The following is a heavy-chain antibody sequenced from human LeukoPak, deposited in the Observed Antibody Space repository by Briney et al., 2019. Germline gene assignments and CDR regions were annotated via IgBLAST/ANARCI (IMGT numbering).Heavy chain of an antibody. D-gene: IGHD1-26*01. CDR2: ISSSGSTI. V-gene: IGHV3-11*04. CDR1: GFTFSDYY. CDR3: ARGPIVGANDY. J-gene: IGHJ4*02. Sequence: PGGSLRLSCAASGFTFSDYYMSWIRQAPGKGLEWVSYISSSGSTIYYADSVKGRFTISRDNAKNSLYLQMSSLSDEDTAVYYCARGPIVGANDYWGQGTLVTVSS.